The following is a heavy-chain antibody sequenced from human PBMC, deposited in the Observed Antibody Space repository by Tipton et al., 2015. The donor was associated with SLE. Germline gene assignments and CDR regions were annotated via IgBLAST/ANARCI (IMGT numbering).Heavy chain of an antibody. Sequence: TLSLTCTVSGGSISSYFWSWILQPAGKGLEWIGRIYSSGSTNYNPSLKSRVTMSVDTSKNQFSLRLTSGIAADTAVYYCARLHGYSYGLNWFDPWGQGTLISVSS. CDR2: IYSSGST. CDR3: ARLHGYSYGLNWFDP. V-gene: IGHV4-4*07. D-gene: IGHD5-18*01. CDR1: GGSISSYF. J-gene: IGHJ5*02.